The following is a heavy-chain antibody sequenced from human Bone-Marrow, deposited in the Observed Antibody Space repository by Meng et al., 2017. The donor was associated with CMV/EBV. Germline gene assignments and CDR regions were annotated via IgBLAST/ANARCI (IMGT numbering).Heavy chain of an antibody. D-gene: IGHD6-19*01. J-gene: IGHJ4*02. Sequence: SETLSLTCTVSGGSISSYYWSWIRQPPGKGLEWIGNIYFSGDTYYNPSLKSRVTISLDTSKNLFSLRLSSVTAADTAVYYCARDVGASGWFDRPYYFDYWGQGTLVTVSS. CDR3: ARDVGASGWFDRPYYFDY. V-gene: IGHV4-59*12. CDR2: IYFSGDT. CDR1: GGSISSYY.